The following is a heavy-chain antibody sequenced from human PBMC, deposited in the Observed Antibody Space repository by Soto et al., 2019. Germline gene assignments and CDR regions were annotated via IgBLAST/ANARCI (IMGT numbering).Heavy chain of an antibody. V-gene: IGHV1-3*01. CDR1: GYTFTSYA. D-gene: IGHD3-10*01. Sequence: QVQLVQSGAEVKKPGASVKVSCKASGYTFTSYAMHWVRQAPGQRLEWMGWINAGNGNTKYSQKFQGRVTITRDTSASTAYMELSSLRSEDTAVYYCARARDMLRFGDPLGAFDIWGQGTMVTVSS. CDR2: INAGNGNT. J-gene: IGHJ3*02. CDR3: ARARDMLRFGDPLGAFDI.